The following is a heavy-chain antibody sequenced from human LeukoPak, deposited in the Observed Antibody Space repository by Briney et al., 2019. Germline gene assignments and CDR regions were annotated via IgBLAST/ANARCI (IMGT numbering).Heavy chain of an antibody. J-gene: IGHJ4*02. D-gene: IGHD3-10*01. Sequence: GASVKVSCKASGYTFTGYYMHWVRQAPGQGLEWMGWINPNSGGTNYAQKFQGRVTMTRDTSISTAYMELSRLRSDDTAVYYCARVFLNRDYYGSGSLWGQGTLVTVSS. CDR1: GYTFTGYY. V-gene: IGHV1-2*02. CDR2: INPNSGGT. CDR3: ARVFLNRDYYGSGSL.